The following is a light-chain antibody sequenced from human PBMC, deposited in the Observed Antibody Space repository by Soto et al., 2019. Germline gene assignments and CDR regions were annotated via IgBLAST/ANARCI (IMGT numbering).Light chain of an antibody. Sequence: DIQMPPSPFSVSASVGDRVTITGRASQSISSYLNWYQQKPGKAPKLLIYAASSLQSGVPSRFSGSGSGTDFTLTISSLQPEDFATYYCQQSYSTPWTFGQGTKVDIK. CDR3: QQSYSTPWT. CDR1: QSISSY. V-gene: IGKV1-39*01. J-gene: IGKJ1*01. CDR2: AAS.